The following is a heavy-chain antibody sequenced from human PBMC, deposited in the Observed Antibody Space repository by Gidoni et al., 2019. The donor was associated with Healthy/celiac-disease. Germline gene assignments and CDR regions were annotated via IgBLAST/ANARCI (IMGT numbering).Heavy chain of an antibody. V-gene: IGHV4-59*01. J-gene: IGHJ6*02. CDR1: GGSISSYY. Sequence: QVQLQESGPGLVKPSETLSLTCTVSGGSISSYYWSWIRQPPGKGLEWIGYIYYSGSTNYNPSLKSRVTISVDTSKNQFSLKLSSVTAADTAVYYCARVDTFPFYYGMDVWGQGTTVTVSS. D-gene: IGHD3-22*01. CDR2: IYYSGST. CDR3: ARVDTFPFYYGMDV.